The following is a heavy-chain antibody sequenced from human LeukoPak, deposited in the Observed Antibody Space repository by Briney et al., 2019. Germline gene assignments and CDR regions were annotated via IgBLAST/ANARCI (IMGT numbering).Heavy chain of an antibody. D-gene: IGHD6-13*01. CDR3: ARAAAGTIAFDI. Sequence: SETLSLTCTVSGGSISSSNYYWGWIRQPPGKGLEWIGSIYYSGSTYYNPSLKSRVTISVDTSKNQFSLKLSSVTAADTAVYYCARAAAGTIAFDIWGQGTMVTVSS. CDR2: IYYSGST. J-gene: IGHJ3*02. CDR1: GGSISSSNYY. V-gene: IGHV4-39*07.